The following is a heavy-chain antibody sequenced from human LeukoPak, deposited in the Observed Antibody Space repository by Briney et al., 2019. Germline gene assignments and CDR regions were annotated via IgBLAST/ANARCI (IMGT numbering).Heavy chain of an antibody. CDR3: ARGSGFFLDFDY. CDR2: SSGPSGNT. V-gene: IGHV3-23*01. J-gene: IGHJ4*02. Sequence: GGSLRLSWAASGFGFGTYAMSWVRQAPGKGLEWVSGSSGPSGNTYYADSVKGRFTISRDRSKNTLFLQMNGLRAEDTAVYYCARGSGFFLDFDYWGQGTLVTVSS. CDR1: GFGFGTYA. D-gene: IGHD3-22*01.